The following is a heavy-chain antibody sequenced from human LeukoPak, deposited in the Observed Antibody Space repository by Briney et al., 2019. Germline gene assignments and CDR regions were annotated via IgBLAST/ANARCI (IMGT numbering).Heavy chain of an antibody. J-gene: IGHJ5*02. CDR2: ISGSGGST. D-gene: IGHD1-26*01. V-gene: IGHV3-23*01. CDR3: AKAAVCWELPNNWFDP. CDR1: GFTFSSYA. Sequence: GGSLRLSCAASGFTFSSYAMSWVRQAPGKGLEWVSDISGSGGSTYYADSVKGRFTISRDNSKNTLYLQMNSLRAEDAAVYYCAKAAVCWELPNNWFDPWGQGTLVTVSS.